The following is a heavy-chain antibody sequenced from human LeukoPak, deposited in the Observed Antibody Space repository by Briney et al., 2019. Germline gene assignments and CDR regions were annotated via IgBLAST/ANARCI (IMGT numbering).Heavy chain of an antibody. D-gene: IGHD2-2*01. CDR2: IIPILGIA. CDR1: GGTFSSYA. Sequence: ASVKVSCKASGGTFSSYAISWVRQAPGQRLKWMGRIIPILGIANYAQKFQGRVTITADKSTSTAYMELSSLRSEDTAVYYCARTDSEYQLLFSGFDYWGQGTLVTVSS. CDR3: ARTDSEYQLLFSGFDY. J-gene: IGHJ4*02. V-gene: IGHV1-69*04.